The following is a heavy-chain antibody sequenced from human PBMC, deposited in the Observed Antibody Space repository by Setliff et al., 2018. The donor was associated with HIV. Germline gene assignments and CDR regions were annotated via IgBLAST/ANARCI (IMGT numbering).Heavy chain of an antibody. J-gene: IGHJ4*02. V-gene: IGHV1-24*01. D-gene: IGHD3-3*01. CDR1: GYSLNGLS. Sequence: GASVKVSCKVSGYSLNGLSIHWVRQAPGKGLEWMGGFDREEGKRLYAQKLQGRVTWTEDKSTSTVYMDLSSLTSEDTAVYYCARVRSGQAFDLRGQGTLVTVSS. CDR2: FDREEGKR. CDR3: ARVRSGQAFDL.